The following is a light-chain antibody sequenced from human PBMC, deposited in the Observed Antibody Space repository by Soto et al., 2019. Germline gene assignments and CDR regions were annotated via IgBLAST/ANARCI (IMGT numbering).Light chain of an antibody. CDR1: SGHSSYA. J-gene: IGLJ2*01. CDR2: LDSDGSH. Sequence: QAVVTQSPSASASLGASVKLTCTLSSGHSSYAIAWHQQQPEKGPRNLMKLDSDGSHTKGDAIPDRFSGSSSGAERYLTISSLQSEDEADYYCQTWGTGIHVVFGGGTKLTVL. V-gene: IGLV4-69*01. CDR3: QTWGTGIHVV.